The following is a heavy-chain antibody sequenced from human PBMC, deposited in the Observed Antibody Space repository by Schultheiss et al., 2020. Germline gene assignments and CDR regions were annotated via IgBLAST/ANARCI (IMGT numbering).Heavy chain of an antibody. Sequence: GGSLRLSCAASGFTFSSYSMNWVRQAPGKGLEWVSYISSSSSTIYYADSVKGRFTISRDNAKNSLYLQMNSLRAEDTAVYYCARMSSDSWNYDFDYWGQGTLVTVSS. D-gene: IGHD1-7*01. J-gene: IGHJ4*02. CDR3: ARMSSDSWNYDFDY. CDR1: GFTFSSYS. CDR2: ISSSSSTI. V-gene: IGHV3-48*01.